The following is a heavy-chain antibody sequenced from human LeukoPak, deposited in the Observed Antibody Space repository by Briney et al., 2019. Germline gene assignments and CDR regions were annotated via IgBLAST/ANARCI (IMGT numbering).Heavy chain of an antibody. J-gene: IGHJ4*02. CDR2: VKEDGGEK. CDR1: GFTFTNYW. D-gene: IGHD5-18*01. V-gene: IGHV3-7*01. CDR3: ARRGGLDSYGVDY. Sequence: PGGSLRLSCATSGFTFTNYWMSWVRQAPGKGLEWVAQVKEDGGEKKYVDSVKGRFTLSRDNAKNSLYLHMSSLRAEDTAVYYCARRGGLDSYGVDYWGQGTLVTVSS.